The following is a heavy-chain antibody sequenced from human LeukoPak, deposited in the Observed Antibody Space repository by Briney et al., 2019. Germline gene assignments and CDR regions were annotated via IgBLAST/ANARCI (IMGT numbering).Heavy chain of an antibody. J-gene: IGHJ5*02. CDR3: ARRFGKKLVRLPTGLFRGRREDNWFDP. CDR2: IYHSGST. Sequence: SGTLSLTCAVSGGSISSSNWWSWVRQPPGKGLEWIGEIYHSGSTNYNPSLKSRVTISVDTSKNQFSLKLSSVTAADTAVYYCARRFGKKLVRLPTGLFRGRREDNWFDPWGQGTLVTVSS. D-gene: IGHD6-6*01. CDR1: GGSISSSNW. V-gene: IGHV4-4*02.